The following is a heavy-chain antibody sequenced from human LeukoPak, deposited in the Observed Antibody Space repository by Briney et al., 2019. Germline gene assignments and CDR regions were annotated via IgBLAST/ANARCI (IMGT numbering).Heavy chain of an antibody. CDR3: ARDHDFYDSSGTTLVS. D-gene: IGHD3-22*01. CDR1: GYTFTGCY. J-gene: IGHJ4*02. CDR2: INPNSGGT. Sequence: GASVKASCKASGYTFTGCYMHWVRQAPGQGLEWMGWINPNSGGTNYAQKFQGRVTMTRDTSISTAYMELSRLRSDDTAVYYCARDHDFYDSSGTTLVSWGQGTLVTVSS. V-gene: IGHV1-2*02.